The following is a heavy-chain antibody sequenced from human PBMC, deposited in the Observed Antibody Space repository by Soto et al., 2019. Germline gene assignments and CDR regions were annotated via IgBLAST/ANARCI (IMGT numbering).Heavy chain of an antibody. CDR1: GGSISSSSYY. CDR3: ARDEREPFDAFDI. J-gene: IGHJ3*02. Sequence: SETLSLTCTVSGGSISSSSYYWGWIRQPPGKGLEWIGSIYYSGSTYYNPSLKSRVTISVDTSKNQFSLKLSSVTAADTAVYYCARDEREPFDAFDIWGQGTMVTVSS. V-gene: IGHV4-39*07. CDR2: IYYSGST. D-gene: IGHD1-26*01.